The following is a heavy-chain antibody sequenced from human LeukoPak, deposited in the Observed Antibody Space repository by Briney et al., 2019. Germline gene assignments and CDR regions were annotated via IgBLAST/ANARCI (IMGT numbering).Heavy chain of an antibody. V-gene: IGHV3-30*04. D-gene: IGHD4-17*01. Sequence: PGRSLRLSCAASGFTFSSYTIHWVRQAPGKGLEWLAVISNDGSEKYYPDSVKGRFTISRDNSKNTLYLRVNSLRAEDSAVYYCARDRRSDGDYVLDYWGQGTLVTVS. CDR1: GFTFSSYT. J-gene: IGHJ4*02. CDR3: ARDRRSDGDYVLDY. CDR2: ISNDGSEK.